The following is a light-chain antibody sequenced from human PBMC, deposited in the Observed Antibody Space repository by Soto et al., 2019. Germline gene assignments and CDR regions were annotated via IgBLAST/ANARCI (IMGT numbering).Light chain of an antibody. J-gene: IGKJ1*01. Sequence: EIVLTQSPATLSLSPGERATLSFRASQSVSSYLAWYQQKPGQAPRLLIYDASNRATGIPARFSGSGSGTEFSLTITSLQSEDFALYYCQQYNNRPPWTFGQGTKVDIK. CDR2: DAS. CDR3: QQYNNRPPWT. V-gene: IGKV3-15*01. CDR1: QSVSSY.